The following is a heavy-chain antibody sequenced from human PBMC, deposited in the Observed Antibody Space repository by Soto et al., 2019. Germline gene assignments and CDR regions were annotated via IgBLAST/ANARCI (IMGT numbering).Heavy chain of an antibody. CDR2: ISYDGSNK. D-gene: IGHD3-22*01. Sequence: QVQLVESGGGVVQPGRSLRLSCAASGFTFSSYGMHWVRQAPGKGLEWVAVISYDGSNKYYADSVKGRFTISRDNSKNTLYLQMNSLRAEDTAVYYCAKAGDYYDSSGYRIDYWGQGTLVTVSS. J-gene: IGHJ4*02. CDR1: GFTFSSYG. V-gene: IGHV3-30*18. CDR3: AKAGDYYDSSGYRIDY.